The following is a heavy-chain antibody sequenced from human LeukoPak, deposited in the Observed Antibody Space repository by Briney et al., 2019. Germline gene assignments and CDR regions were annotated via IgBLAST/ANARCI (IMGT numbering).Heavy chain of an antibody. J-gene: IGHJ4*02. CDR3: ARAEDYDILTGFDY. Sequence: PGGSLRLSCAASGFTFSSYWMSWVRQAPGKGLEWVANIKQDGREKYYVDSVKGRFTISRDNAKNSLYLQMNSLRAEDTAVYYCARAEDYDILTGFDYWGQGVLVTVSS. V-gene: IGHV3-7*01. CDR2: IKQDGREK. D-gene: IGHD3-9*01. CDR1: GFTFSSYW.